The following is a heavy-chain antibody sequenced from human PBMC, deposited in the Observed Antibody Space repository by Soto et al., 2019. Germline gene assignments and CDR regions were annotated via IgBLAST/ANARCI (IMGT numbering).Heavy chain of an antibody. CDR1: GYTFTTYY. J-gene: IGHJ6*02. CDR3: ARTDSSYDMDV. CDR2: INPSGRST. D-gene: IGHD6-13*01. V-gene: IGHV1-46*01. Sequence: ASVKVSCKASGYTFTTYYMHWVRQAPGQGLEWMGVINPSGRSTTYAQKVQGRVTVTRDTSTSTVYMELSSLRSEDMAVYYCARTDSSYDMDVWGQGTTVTVSS.